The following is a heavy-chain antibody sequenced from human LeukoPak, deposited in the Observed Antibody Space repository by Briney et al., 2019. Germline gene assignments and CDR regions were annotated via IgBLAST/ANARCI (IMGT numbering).Heavy chain of an antibody. CDR1: GYTFTGYY. V-gene: IGHV1-2*02. Sequence: GASVKVSCKASGYTFTGYYMHWVRQAPGQGLEWMGWINPNSGGTNYAQKFQGRVTMTRDTSISTAYMELSRLRSDDTAVYYCARDGSGSYTDNWFDPLGPGHPGHRLL. D-gene: IGHD3-10*01. J-gene: IGHJ5*02. CDR3: ARDGSGSYTDNWFDP. CDR2: INPNSGGT.